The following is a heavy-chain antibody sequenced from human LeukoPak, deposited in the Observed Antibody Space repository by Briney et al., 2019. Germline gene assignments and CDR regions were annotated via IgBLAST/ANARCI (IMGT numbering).Heavy chain of an antibody. CDR3: ASLGIAAGDY. V-gene: IGHV5-51*01. D-gene: IGHD6-25*01. CDR1: GYSFTHSW. J-gene: IGHJ4*02. Sequence: GESLKISCQASGYSFTHSWIAWVRQMPGKGLEWMGLVYPGDPDIRYNPSFQGQVTLSADTSLDTAYLYWPSLKASDTAIYYCASLGIAAGDYWGQGTLVTVST. CDR2: VYPGDPDI.